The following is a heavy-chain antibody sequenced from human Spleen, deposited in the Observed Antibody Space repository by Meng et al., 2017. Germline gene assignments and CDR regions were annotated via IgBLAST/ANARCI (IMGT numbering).Heavy chain of an antibody. CDR1: GYIFTSYW. Sequence: KVSCKGSGYIFTSYWIGWVRQMPGKGLEWMGIIYPGDSDTRYSPSFQGQVTISADKSINTAYLQWSSLKASDTAMYYCARDMGAPVAGSSLTRIIRYFDYWGQGTLVTVSS. V-gene: IGHV5-51*01. CDR2: IYPGDSDT. CDR3: ARDMGAPVAGSSLTRIIRYFDY. J-gene: IGHJ4*02. D-gene: IGHD6-19*01.